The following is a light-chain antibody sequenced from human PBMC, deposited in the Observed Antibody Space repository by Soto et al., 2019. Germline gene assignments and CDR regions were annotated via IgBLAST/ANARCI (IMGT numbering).Light chain of an antibody. CDR3: SSYTSSSTLL. CDR1: SSDVGSYNY. J-gene: IGLJ2*01. V-gene: IGLV2-14*01. Sequence: QSALTQPASVSGSPGQSITISCSGTSSDVGSYNYVSWYQQHPDRAPKLMIYDVSNRPSRVSNRFSGSKSGNTASLTISGLQAEDEADYYCSSYTSSSTLLFGGGTQLTVL. CDR2: DVS.